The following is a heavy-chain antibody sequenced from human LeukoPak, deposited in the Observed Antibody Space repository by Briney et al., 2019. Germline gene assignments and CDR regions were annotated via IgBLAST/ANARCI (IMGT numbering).Heavy chain of an antibody. D-gene: IGHD2-15*01. Sequence: GGTLRLSCAASGFTFSSFGMSWVPQAPGKGLEWVSAISSTGGTAYYADSVKGRFTISRDNSKNTLYLQMHSLRADDTAIYYCAKNGDRGAYCSGGSCYPYYYYNMDVWGKGTTVTISS. V-gene: IGHV3-23*01. CDR2: ISSTGGTA. CDR3: AKNGDRGAYCSGGSCYPYYYYNMDV. J-gene: IGHJ6*03. CDR1: GFTFSSFG.